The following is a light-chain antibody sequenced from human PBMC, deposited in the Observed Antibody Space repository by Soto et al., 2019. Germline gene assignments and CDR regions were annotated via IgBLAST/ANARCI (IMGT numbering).Light chain of an antibody. CDR1: QSVSSSY. CDR3: QQYGRSSPYT. J-gene: IGKJ2*01. V-gene: IGKV3-20*01. CDR2: GAS. Sequence: EIVLTQSPGTLSLSPGERATLSCRASQSVSSSYLAWYQQKPGQAPRLLIYGASSRATGIPDRFSSSGSGTDFTLTISILEPEDFTVDYFQQYGRSSPYTFGQGTKLEMK.